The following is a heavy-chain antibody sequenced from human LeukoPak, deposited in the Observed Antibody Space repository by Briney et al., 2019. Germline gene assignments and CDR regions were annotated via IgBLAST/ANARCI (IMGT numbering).Heavy chain of an antibody. CDR3: GKTDIYFNPIDY. Sequence: PADTLSLTCAVSGVSISSSEWWIWVRQPPRKGLEWIGEIHRDGRTRYNPSLKSRVTMSMDYSKNQFSLSVTSVTAADTAIYYCGKTDIYFNPIDYWGPGSLVTVSS. V-gene: IGHV4-4*02. CDR2: IHRDGRT. D-gene: IGHD3-9*01. J-gene: IGHJ4*02. CDR1: GVSISSSEW.